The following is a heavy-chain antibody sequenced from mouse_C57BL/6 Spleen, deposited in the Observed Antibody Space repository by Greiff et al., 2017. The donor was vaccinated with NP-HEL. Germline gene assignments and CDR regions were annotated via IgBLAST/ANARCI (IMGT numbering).Heavy chain of an antibody. V-gene: IGHV1-69*01. CDR3: ARVRTTKSGDYFDY. CDR1: GYTFTSYW. Sequence: VQLQQPGAELVMPGASVKLSCKASGYTFTSYWMHWVKQRPGQGLEWIGEIDPSDSYTNYNQKFKGKSTLTVDKSSSTAYMQLSSLTSEDSAVYYCARVRTTKSGDYFDYWGQGTTLTVSS. D-gene: IGHD5-5*01. CDR2: IDPSDSYT. J-gene: IGHJ2*01.